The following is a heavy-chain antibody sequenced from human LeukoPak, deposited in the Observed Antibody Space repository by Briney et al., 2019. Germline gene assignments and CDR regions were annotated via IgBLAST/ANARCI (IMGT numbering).Heavy chain of an antibody. V-gene: IGHV3-33*01. CDR1: GFTFITYG. D-gene: IGHD3-10*01. J-gene: IGHJ4*02. CDR3: ARDSTYGSGNFDY. Sequence: PGGSLRLSCAASGFTFITYGMHWVRQAPGKGLEWVAVIWFDGGNKYYADSVKGRFTISRDKSKNTLYLQMNSLRAEDTAVYYCARDSTYGSGNFDYWGQGTLVTVSS. CDR2: IWFDGGNK.